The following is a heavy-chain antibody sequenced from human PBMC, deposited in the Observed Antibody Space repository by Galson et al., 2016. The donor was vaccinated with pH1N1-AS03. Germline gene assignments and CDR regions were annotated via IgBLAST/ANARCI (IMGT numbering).Heavy chain of an antibody. J-gene: IGHJ4*02. CDR2: INEDGSET. D-gene: IGHD2-21*01. Sequence: SLRLSCAASGFTFSNYWMTWVRQAPGKGLEWVASINEDGSETYSVDSVKGRFTISRDSAKNSLYLQMNNLRVDDTSVYYCIFLRRGEWGQGTLVTVSS. CDR1: GFTFSNYW. CDR3: IFLRRGE. V-gene: IGHV3-7*01.